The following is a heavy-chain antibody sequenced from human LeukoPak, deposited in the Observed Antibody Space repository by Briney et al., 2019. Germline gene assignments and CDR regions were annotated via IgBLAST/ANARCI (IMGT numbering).Heavy chain of an antibody. CDR1: GNTFTGYY. D-gene: IGHD6-19*01. Sequence: GASVTVSCTASGNTFTGYYMHWVRQAPGQGLEWMGRINPNSGGTNYAQKFQGRVTMTRDTSISTAYMELSRLRSDDTAVYYCASDQAGWYFFDYWGQGTLVTVSS. J-gene: IGHJ4*02. CDR2: INPNSGGT. V-gene: IGHV1-2*06. CDR3: ASDQAGWYFFDY.